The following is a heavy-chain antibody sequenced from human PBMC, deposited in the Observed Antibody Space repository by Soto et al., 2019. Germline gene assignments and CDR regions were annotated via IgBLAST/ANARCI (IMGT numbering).Heavy chain of an antibody. D-gene: IGHD5-12*01. J-gene: IGHJ4*02. V-gene: IGHV4-31*03. CDR2: IYYSGST. CDR3: ARVGMATIADFDY. CDR1: GGSISSGGYY. Sequence: PSDTLSLTCTVSGGSISSGGYYWSWIRQHPGKGLEWIGYIYYSGSTYYNPSLKSRVTISVDTSKNQFSLKLSSVTAADTAVYYCARVGMATIADFDYWGQGTLVTVSS.